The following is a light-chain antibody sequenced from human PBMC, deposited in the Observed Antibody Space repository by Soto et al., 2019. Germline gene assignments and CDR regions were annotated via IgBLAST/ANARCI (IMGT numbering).Light chain of an antibody. V-gene: IGLV1-40*01. Sequence: QPVLTQPLSVSGAPGQRVTISCTGSSSNIGAGYDVNWYQQLPGTAPKLLIYDNGNRPSGVPDRFSGSKSGTSASLAITGLQAEDEADYYCQSYDSSLSGWHEVFGGGTKLTVL. CDR3: QSYDSSLSGWHEV. CDR1: SSNIGAGYD. J-gene: IGLJ2*01. CDR2: DNG.